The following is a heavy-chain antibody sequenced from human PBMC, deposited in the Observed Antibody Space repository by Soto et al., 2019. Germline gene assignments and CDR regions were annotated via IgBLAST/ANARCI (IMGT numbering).Heavy chain of an antibody. CDR2: IYYSGST. J-gene: IGHJ4*02. V-gene: IGHV4-61*01. Sequence: PSETLSLTCTVSGGSVSSGSYYWSWIRQPPGKGLEWIGYIYYSGSTNYNPSLKSRVTISVDTSKNQFSLKLSSVTAADTAVYYCARDLGDDLRFDYWGQGTLVTVPS. CDR1: GGSVSSGSYY. D-gene: IGHD4-17*01. CDR3: ARDLGDDLRFDY.